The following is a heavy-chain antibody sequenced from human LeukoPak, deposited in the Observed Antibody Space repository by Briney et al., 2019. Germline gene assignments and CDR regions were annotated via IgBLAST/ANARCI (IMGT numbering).Heavy chain of an antibody. J-gene: IGHJ1*01. CDR3: ATWISEYFQH. Sequence: SETLSLTCTVSGGSISSSSYYWGWIRQPPGKGLEWIGSIYYSGSTYYNPSLKSRVTISVDTSKNQFSLKLSSVTAADTAVYYCATWISEYFQHWGQGTLVTVSS. V-gene: IGHV4-39*01. CDR2: IYYSGST. D-gene: IGHD2-2*03. CDR1: GGSISSSSYY.